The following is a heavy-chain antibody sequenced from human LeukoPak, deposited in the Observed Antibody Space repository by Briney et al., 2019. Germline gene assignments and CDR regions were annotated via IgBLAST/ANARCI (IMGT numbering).Heavy chain of an antibody. Sequence: ASVKVSCKASGYTFTSYGISWVRQAPGEGLEWMGWISAYNGNTNYAQKFQGRVTKTTDTSTTTAYMDLRSLRSDDTAVYYCTRDRANWGDYYYYGMDVWGQGTTVTFSS. CDR3: TRDRANWGDYYYYGMDV. CDR2: ISAYNGNT. J-gene: IGHJ6*02. D-gene: IGHD7-27*01. V-gene: IGHV1-18*01. CDR1: GYTFTSYG.